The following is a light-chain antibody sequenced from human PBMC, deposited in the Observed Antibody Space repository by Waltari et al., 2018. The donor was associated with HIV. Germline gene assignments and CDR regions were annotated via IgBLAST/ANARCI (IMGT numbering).Light chain of an antibody. CDR2: GAS. J-gene: IGKJ3*01. CDR3: QQYKKWPRI. V-gene: IGKV3-15*01. Sequence: EIVVTQSPATLSVSPGERATLSCRAGQSVSNNIAWYQQKSGQAPRLLMYGASTRATGIPARFSGSGSGTEFTLTISSLQSEDVAVYYCQQYKKWPRIFGPGTKVEIK. CDR1: QSVSNN.